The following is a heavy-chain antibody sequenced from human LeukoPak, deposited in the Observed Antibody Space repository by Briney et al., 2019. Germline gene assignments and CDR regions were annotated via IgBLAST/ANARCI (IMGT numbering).Heavy chain of an antibody. Sequence: PSETLSLTCAVSGGSIISTNWWSWVRQPPGKGLEWIGEIYHSGSTNYNPSLKSRVTISVDTSKNQFSLKLSSVTAADTAVYYCASNYGDYVEVFDYWGQGTLVTVSS. CDR3: ASNYGDYVEVFDY. V-gene: IGHV4-4*02. D-gene: IGHD4-17*01. J-gene: IGHJ4*02. CDR2: IYHSGST. CDR1: GGSIISTNW.